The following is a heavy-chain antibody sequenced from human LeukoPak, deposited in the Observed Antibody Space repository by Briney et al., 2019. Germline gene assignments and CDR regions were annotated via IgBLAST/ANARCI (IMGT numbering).Heavy chain of an antibody. D-gene: IGHD2-21*01. J-gene: IGHJ4*02. V-gene: IGHV1-18*01. CDR2: ISAYNGNT. CDR3: ATENGYCGGDCYSDPDY. Sequence: ASVKVSCKASGYTFTSYGISWVRQAPGQGLEWMGWISAYNGNTNYAQKLQGRVTITADTSTDTAYMELSSLRSEDTAVYYCATENGYCGGDCYSDPDYWGQGTLVTVSS. CDR1: GYTFTSYG.